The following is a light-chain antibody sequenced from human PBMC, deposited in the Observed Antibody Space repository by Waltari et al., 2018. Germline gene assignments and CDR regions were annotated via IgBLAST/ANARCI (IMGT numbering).Light chain of an antibody. CDR1: SGSIGDNF. CDR2: DDD. Sequence: NFMLTQPHSVSESPGKTVTISCTRSSGSIGDNFVQWYQQRPGSAPTIIIYDDDQKYSAFPVRFSSYVDRSASSASLTISCLQTDDEADYLCQSQDTDLLMVFGGGTKVTVL. J-gene: IGLJ2*01. V-gene: IGLV6-57*03. CDR3: QSQDTDLLMV.